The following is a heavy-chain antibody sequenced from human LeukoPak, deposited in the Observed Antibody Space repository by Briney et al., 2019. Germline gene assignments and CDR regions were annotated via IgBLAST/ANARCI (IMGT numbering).Heavy chain of an antibody. CDR2: IYYSGST. J-gene: IGHJ6*03. D-gene: IGHD6-19*01. Sequence: SETLSLTCTVSGGSITNSGYYWGWIRRPPGKGLEWIGSIYYSGSTYYNPSLKSRVTISVDTSKNQFSLKLSSVTAADTAVYYCARNIAVAGRGDYMDVWGKGTTVTISS. CDR3: ARNIAVAGRGDYMDV. V-gene: IGHV4-39*01. CDR1: GGSITNSGYY.